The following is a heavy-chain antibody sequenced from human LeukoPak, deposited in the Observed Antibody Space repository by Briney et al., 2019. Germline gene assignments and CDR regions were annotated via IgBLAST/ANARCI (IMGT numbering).Heavy chain of an antibody. J-gene: IGHJ4*02. D-gene: IGHD1-26*01. CDR3: ARGKSRGSHIDY. CDR1: AYSISTDYY. Sequence: SETLSLTCAVSAYSISTDYYWGWIRQPPGKGLEWIGSIYHSGSTYYNPSLKSRVTISVDTSKNQFSLRLGSVTAADTALYYCARGKSRGSHIDYWGQGTLVTVSS. V-gene: IGHV4-38-2*01. CDR2: IYHSGST.